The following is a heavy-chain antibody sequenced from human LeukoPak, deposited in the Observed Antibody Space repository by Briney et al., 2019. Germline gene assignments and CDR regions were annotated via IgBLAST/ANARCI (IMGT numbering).Heavy chain of an antibody. J-gene: IGHJ4*02. CDR1: GFTVSSNY. D-gene: IGHD3-3*01. CDR2: IYSGGST. CDR3: ARVGEQYYDFWSGYYTAYYFDY. Sequence: PGGSLRLSCAASGFTVSSNYMSWVRQAPGKGLEWVSVIYSGGSTYYADSVKGRFTISRDNSKNTLYLQMNSLRAEDTAVYYCARVGEQYYDFWSGYYTAYYFDYWGQGTLVTVSS. V-gene: IGHV3-53*01.